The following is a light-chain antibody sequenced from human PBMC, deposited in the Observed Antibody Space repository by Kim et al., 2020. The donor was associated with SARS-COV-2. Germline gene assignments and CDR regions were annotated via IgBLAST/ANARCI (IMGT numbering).Light chain of an antibody. CDR3: QAWDSSAVV. Sequence: VSPGQTAIITCSGDKLWDKYACWYQQKPGPSPVLVIYQDSNRPSGIPERFSGSNSGNTATLTISGTQAMDEADYYCQAWDSSAVVFGGGTKLTVL. V-gene: IGLV3-1*01. CDR1: KLWDKY. J-gene: IGLJ2*01. CDR2: QDS.